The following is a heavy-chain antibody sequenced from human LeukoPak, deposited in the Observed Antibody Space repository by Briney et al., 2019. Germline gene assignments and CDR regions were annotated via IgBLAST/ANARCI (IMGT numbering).Heavy chain of an antibody. V-gene: IGHV3-21*01. J-gene: IGHJ6*02. CDR1: GFTFSSYS. Sequence: GGSLRLSCAASGFTFSSYSMNWVRQAPGKGLEWVSSISSRSSYIYYADSVKGRFTISRDNAKNSLYLQMNSLRAEDTAVYYCARFDYYGMDVWGQGTTVTVSS. CDR3: ARFDYYGMDV. CDR2: ISSRSSYI.